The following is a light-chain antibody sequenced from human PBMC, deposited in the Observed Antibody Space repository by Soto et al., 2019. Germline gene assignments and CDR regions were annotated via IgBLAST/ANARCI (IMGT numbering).Light chain of an antibody. CDR2: GNS. V-gene: IGLV1-40*01. Sequence: QSVLTQPPSVSGAPGQRVTISCTGSSSNIGAGYDVHWYQQLPGTAPKLLIYGNSNRPSGVPDRFSGSKSGPSASLAITGLQAEDEADYYCYSYDSRLSGSVVFGGGTKLTVL. CDR3: YSYDSRLSGSVV. J-gene: IGLJ2*01. CDR1: SSNIGAGYD.